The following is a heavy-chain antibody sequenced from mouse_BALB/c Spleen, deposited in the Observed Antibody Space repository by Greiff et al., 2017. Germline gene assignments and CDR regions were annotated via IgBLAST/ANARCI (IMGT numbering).Heavy chain of an antibody. Sequence: EVMLVESGAELVKPGASVKLSCTASGFNIKDTYMHWVKQRPEQGLEWIGRIDPANGNTIYDPKFQGKASITADTSSNTAYLQLSSLTSEDTAVYYCARDYYGSSYYYWGQGTTLTVSS. CDR3: ARDYYGSSYYY. D-gene: IGHD1-1*01. V-gene: IGHV14-3*02. J-gene: IGHJ2*01. CDR1: GFNIKDTY. CDR2: IDPANGNT.